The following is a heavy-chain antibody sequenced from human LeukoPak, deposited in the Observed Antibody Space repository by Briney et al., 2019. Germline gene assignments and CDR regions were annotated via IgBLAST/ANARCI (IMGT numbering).Heavy chain of an antibody. CDR2: IYYSGST. J-gene: IGHJ4*02. Sequence: SETLSLTCTVSGGSISSYYWSWLRQPPGKGLEWIGYIYYSGSTNYNPSLKSRVTISVDTSKNQFSLKLSSVTAADTAVYYCARGTASPFDYWGQGTLVTVSS. CDR3: ARGTASPFDY. V-gene: IGHV4-59*01. D-gene: IGHD1-1*01. CDR1: GGSISSYY.